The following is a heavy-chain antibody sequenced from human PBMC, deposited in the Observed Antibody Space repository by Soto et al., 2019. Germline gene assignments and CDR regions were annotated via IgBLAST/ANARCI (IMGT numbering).Heavy chain of an antibody. D-gene: IGHD6-19*01. J-gene: IGHJ4*02. Sequence: EVQLLESGGGLVQPGGSLRLSCAASGFTFSSHVMNWVRQTPGKGLEWVSSISVEGASSSFEDSVKGRFSISRDNSKNTLYLQMNNLRAEDTGIYHCAKYRSGWYYFDYWGQGTLVTVTS. CDR2: ISVEGASS. CDR1: GFTFSSHV. CDR3: AKYRSGWYYFDY. V-gene: IGHV3-23*01.